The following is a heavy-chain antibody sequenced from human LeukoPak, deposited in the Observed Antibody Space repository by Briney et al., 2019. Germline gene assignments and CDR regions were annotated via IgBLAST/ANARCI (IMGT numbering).Heavy chain of an antibody. V-gene: IGHV3-23*01. Sequence: GGSLGLSCTASGFTFGDYAMSWFRQAPGKGLEWVSAISGSGGSTYYADSVKGRFTISRDNSKNTLYLQMNSLRAEDTAVYYCANSATGVTRAFDIWGQGTMVTVSS. CDR2: ISGSGGST. CDR3: ANSATGVTRAFDI. CDR1: GFTFGDYA. D-gene: IGHD2-8*01. J-gene: IGHJ3*02.